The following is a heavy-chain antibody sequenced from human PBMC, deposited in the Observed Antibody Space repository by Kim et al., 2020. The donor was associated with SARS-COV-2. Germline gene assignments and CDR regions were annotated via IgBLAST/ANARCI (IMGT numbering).Heavy chain of an antibody. CDR3: TTRFIGAPLDY. Sequence: GGSLRLSCAGSGFTFSSYSLNWVRQAPGKGLEWVSSISSDSYYIFYANSVKGRFTISRDNAQNSLYLQMHSLRGEDTAVYYGTTRFIGAPLDYWGQGALVTVSS. V-gene: IGHV3-21*06. CDR2: ISSDSYYI. CDR1: GFTFSSYS. D-gene: IGHD1-1*01. J-gene: IGHJ4*02.